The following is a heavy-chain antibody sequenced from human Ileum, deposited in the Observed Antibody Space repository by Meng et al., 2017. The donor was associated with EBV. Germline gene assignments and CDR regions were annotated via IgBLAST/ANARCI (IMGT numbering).Heavy chain of an antibody. V-gene: IGHV3-30-3*01. J-gene: IGHJ5*02. CDR2: ISFAANNK. CDR1: GFTFSSYT. CDR3: AKDLCSGGSCYSGDYNWFDP. Sequence: QVQLVESGGGVVQPGMXXGLSCTASGFTFSSYTMHWVRQAPGKGLEWVAVISFAANNKYYADSVKGRFTISRDNSRNTLYLQMDSLRPEDTAVYYCAKDLCSGGSCYSGDYNWFDPWGQGALVTVSS. D-gene: IGHD2-15*01.